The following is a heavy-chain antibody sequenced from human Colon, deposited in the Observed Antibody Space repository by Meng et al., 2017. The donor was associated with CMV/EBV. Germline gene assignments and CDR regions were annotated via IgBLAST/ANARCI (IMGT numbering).Heavy chain of an antibody. Sequence: GESLKISCAASGFTFSSYEMNWVRQAPGKGLEWVAVTSHDGTNKYYADSVKGRFTISRDDSKNTLYLQMNNLRGEDTAVYYCARGLDFGTFFFYWGRGTLVTVSS. D-gene: IGHD4-17*01. V-gene: IGHV3-30-3*01. CDR2: TSHDGTNK. CDR1: GFTFSSYE. J-gene: IGHJ4*01. CDR3: ARGLDFGTFFFY.